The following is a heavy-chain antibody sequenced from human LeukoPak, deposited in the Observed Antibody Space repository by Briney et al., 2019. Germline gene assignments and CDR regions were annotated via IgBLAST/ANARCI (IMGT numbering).Heavy chain of an antibody. V-gene: IGHV1-69*04. J-gene: IGHJ5*02. Sequence: SVRVSCKASGGTFSSYAISWVRQAPGQGLEWMGRIIPILGIANYAQNFQGRVTITADKSTSTAYMELSSLRSEDTAVYYCARETGGWFDPWGQGTLVTVSS. CDR2: IIPILGIA. D-gene: IGHD1-26*01. CDR3: ARETGGWFDP. CDR1: GGTFSSYA.